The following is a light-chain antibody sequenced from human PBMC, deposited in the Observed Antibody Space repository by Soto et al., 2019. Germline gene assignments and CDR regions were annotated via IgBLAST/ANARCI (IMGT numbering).Light chain of an antibody. Sequence: QSVLTQPPSASGSPGQSVTISCTGTSSDVGAYNYVSWYQQHAGKAPKLVIYEVTKRPSGVPDRVSGSKSANTASLTVSGLQAEDEADYYCRSFSSSNTWVFGGGTKLTVL. J-gene: IGLJ3*02. V-gene: IGLV2-8*01. CDR2: EVT. CDR1: SSDVGAYNY. CDR3: RSFSSSNTWV.